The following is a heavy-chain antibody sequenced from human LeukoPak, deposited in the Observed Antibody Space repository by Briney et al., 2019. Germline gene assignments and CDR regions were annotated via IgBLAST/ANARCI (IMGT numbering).Heavy chain of an antibody. CDR1: GGSISSYY. J-gene: IGHJ3*02. V-gene: IGHV4-59*01. CDR3: AREAAGKDAFDI. D-gene: IGHD6-13*01. CDR2: IYYSGST. Sequence: PSETLSLTCTVSGGSISSYYWSWIRQPPGKGLEWIGYIYYSGSTNYNPSLKSRVTISVDTSKNQFSLKLSSVTAADTAVYYCAREAAGKDAFDIWGQGTMVTASS.